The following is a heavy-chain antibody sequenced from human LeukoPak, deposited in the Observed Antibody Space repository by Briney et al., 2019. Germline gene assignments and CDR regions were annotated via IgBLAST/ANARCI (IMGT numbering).Heavy chain of an antibody. J-gene: IGHJ6*02. CDR2: IYHSGST. CDR1: GGSISSGGYS. D-gene: IGHD1-1*01. V-gene: IGHV4-30-2*01. CDR3: AGVLKDGKNYYYGMDV. Sequence: SQTLSLTCAVSGGSISSGGYSWSWIRQPPGKGLEWIGYIYHSGSTYYNPSLKSRVTISVDRSKNQFSLKLSSVTAADTAVYYCAGVLKDGKNYYYGMDVWGQGTTVAVSS.